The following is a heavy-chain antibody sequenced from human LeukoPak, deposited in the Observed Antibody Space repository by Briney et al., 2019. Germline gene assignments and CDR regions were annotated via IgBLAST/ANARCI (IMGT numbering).Heavy chain of an antibody. D-gene: IGHD3-10*01. Sequence: SETLSLTCTVSGGSIGSYYWSWIRQPPGKGLEWIGYIYYRVTSDYNPSLKSRVTMSVDMSTRQISLKLSSVTAADTAVYYCARAVGGDGSGSLWGPGTLVTVSS. J-gene: IGHJ4*02. CDR3: ARAVGGDGSGSL. CDR1: GGSIGSYY. CDR2: IYYRVTS. V-gene: IGHV4-59*01.